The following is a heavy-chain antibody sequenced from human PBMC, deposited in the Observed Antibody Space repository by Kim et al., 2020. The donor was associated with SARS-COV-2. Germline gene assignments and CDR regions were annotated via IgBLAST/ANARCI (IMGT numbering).Heavy chain of an antibody. J-gene: IGHJ6*02. CDR1: GYTFTSYA. Sequence: ASVKVSCKASGYTFTSYAMHWVRQAPGQRLEWMGWINAGNGNTKYSQKFQGRVTITRDTSASTAYMELSSLRSEDTAVYYCARYRPTTVVTPYGMDVWGQGATVTVSS. CDR3: ARYRPTTVVTPYGMDV. CDR2: INAGNGNT. D-gene: IGHD4-17*01. V-gene: IGHV1-3*01.